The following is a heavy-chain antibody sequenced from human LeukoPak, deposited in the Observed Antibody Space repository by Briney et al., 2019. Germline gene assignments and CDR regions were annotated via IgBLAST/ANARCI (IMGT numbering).Heavy chain of an antibody. CDR1: GGSVSSSSYY. Sequence: TSETLSLTCTVSGGSVSSSSYYWGWIRQPPGKGLEWIGSIYYSGSTYYNPSLKSRVSISVDTSKNQFSLKLNSLTAADTAVYYCARESYYDSSCYSHDAFDIWGQGTMVTVSS. CDR2: IYYSGST. D-gene: IGHD3-22*01. V-gene: IGHV4-39*07. CDR3: ARESYYDSSCYSHDAFDI. J-gene: IGHJ3*02.